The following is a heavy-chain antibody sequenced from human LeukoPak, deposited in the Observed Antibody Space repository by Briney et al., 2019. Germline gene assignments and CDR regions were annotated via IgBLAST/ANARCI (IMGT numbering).Heavy chain of an antibody. J-gene: IGHJ6*03. D-gene: IGHD3-22*01. Sequence: ASVKVSCKASGYTFTSYGISWVRQAPGQGLEWMGWISSYSGNTNYAQKLQGRVTMTTDTSTSTAYMELGSLRSDDTAVYYCARVEYYDSSAYYYYYYYMDVWGKGTTVTVSS. CDR2: ISSYSGNT. V-gene: IGHV1-18*01. CDR3: ARVEYYDSSAYYYYYYYMDV. CDR1: GYTFTSYG.